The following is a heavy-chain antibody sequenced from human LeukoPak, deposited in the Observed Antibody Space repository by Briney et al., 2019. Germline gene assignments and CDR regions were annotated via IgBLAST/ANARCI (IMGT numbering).Heavy chain of an antibody. CDR1: GGSVTSTNW. D-gene: IGHD3-3*01. V-gene: IGHV4-4*02. Sequence: PSETLSLTCGVSGGSVTSTNWXTWVRQPPGKGLEWIGEVHLDGRTNYNPSLKSRLTMSVDLSENHISLKLTSVTAADTAVYYCAREGGFYRPLDYSGQGTLVTVSS. CDR2: VHLDGRT. J-gene: IGHJ4*02. CDR3: AREGGFYRPLDY.